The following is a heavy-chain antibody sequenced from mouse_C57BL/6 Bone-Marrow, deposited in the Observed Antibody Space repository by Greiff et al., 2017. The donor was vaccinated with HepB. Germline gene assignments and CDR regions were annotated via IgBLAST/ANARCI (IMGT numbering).Heavy chain of an antibody. CDR2: INSDGGST. CDR1: EYEFPSHD. Sequence: EVKVVESGGGLVQPGESLKLSCESNEYEFPSHDMSWVRKTPEKRLELVAAINSDGGSTYYPDTMERRFIISRDNTKKTLYLQMSILRSEDTALYYCARRNSNYDYFDYWGQGTTLTVSS. D-gene: IGHD2-5*01. J-gene: IGHJ2*01. V-gene: IGHV5-2*01. CDR3: ARRNSNYDYFDY.